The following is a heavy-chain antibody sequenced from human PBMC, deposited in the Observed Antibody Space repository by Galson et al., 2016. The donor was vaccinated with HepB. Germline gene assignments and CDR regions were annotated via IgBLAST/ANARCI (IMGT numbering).Heavy chain of an antibody. J-gene: IGHJ6*03. Sequence: SLRLSCAASSGFPFSSYGLHWVRQAPGKALEWVAVISYVGTNIFYADSVKGRFTISRDNSKNTLYLQMNSLRREDTAVYYCAKDPRRILGGTVVGDYYNYSMDAWGKGTTVIVSS. CDR3: AKDPRRILGGTVVGDYYNYSMDA. D-gene: IGHD1-26*01. CDR1: GFPFSSYG. CDR2: ISYVGTNI. V-gene: IGHV3-30*18.